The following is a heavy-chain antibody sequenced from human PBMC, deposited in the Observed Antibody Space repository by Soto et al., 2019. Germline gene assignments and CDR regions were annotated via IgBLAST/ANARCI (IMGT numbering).Heavy chain of an antibody. V-gene: IGHV4-59*01. CDR2: IFYSGST. CDR3: ARGAFLDYDSSGYYYIDY. CDR1: GGSISGYY. J-gene: IGHJ4*02. Sequence: PSETLSLTCTVSGGSISGYYWSWIRQSPGEGLEWIGYIFYSGSTNYNPSLKSRVTISVDTSKNQFSLKLSSVTAADTAVYHCARGAFLDYDSSGYYYIDYWGQGTMVIVSS. D-gene: IGHD3-22*01.